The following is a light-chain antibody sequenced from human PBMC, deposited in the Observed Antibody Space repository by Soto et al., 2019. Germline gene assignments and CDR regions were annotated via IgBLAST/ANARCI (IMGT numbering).Light chain of an antibody. CDR3: QQRSNWPQVT. CDR2: LAS. Sequence: EIVLTQSPATLSSFPGDRVTLSCRASQAVNTRLAWYQHKPGQAPRLLIYLASNRAAGVPARFSGSGSGTDVTVGVSSLHPEDFAVYYCQQRSNWPQVTLGGGVKVDIK. V-gene: IGKV3-11*01. J-gene: IGKJ4*01. CDR1: QAVNTR.